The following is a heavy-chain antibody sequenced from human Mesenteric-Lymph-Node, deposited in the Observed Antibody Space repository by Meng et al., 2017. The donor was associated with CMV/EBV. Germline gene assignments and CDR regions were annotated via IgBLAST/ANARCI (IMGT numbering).Heavy chain of an antibody. CDR1: GGSFSGYY. V-gene: IGHV4-34*01. CDR3: ARHQRWLKSEGGFNY. Sequence: QGQLQQWGAGLLKPSEPLSLTCAVDGGSFSGYYWSWIRQPPGKGLEWIGEINHSGSTNYNPSLKSRVTISVDTSKNQFSLKLSSVTAADTAVYYCARHQRWLKSEGGFNYWGQGTLVTVSS. J-gene: IGHJ4*02. CDR2: INHSGST. D-gene: IGHD4-23*01.